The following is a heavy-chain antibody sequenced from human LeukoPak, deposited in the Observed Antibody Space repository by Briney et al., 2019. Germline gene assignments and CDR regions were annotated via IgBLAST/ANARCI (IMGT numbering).Heavy chain of an antibody. CDR2: IYTSGST. CDR1: GGSISSGSYY. V-gene: IGHV4-61*02. J-gene: IGHJ2*01. D-gene: IGHD6-6*01. Sequence: SETLSLTCTVSGGSISSGSYYWSWIRQPAGKGLEWIGRIYTSGSTNYNPSLKSRVTMSVDTSKKQFSLKLSSVTAADTAVYYCARTSSSSHWYFDLWGRGALVTVSS. CDR3: ARTSSSSHWYFDL.